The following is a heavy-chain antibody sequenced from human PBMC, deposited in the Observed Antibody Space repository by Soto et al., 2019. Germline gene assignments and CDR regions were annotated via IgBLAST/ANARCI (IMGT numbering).Heavy chain of an antibody. D-gene: IGHD2-21*02. CDR3: ARDRVPGAVTNWFDP. J-gene: IGHJ5*02. V-gene: IGHV3-33*01. CDR2: IWYDGSNK. Sequence: SLRLSCAASGFTFSSYGMHWVRQAPGKGLEWVAVIWYDGSNKYYADSVKGRFTISRDNSKNTLYLQMNSLRAEDTAVYSCARDRVPGAVTNWFDPWGQGTLVTVSS. CDR1: GFTFSSYG.